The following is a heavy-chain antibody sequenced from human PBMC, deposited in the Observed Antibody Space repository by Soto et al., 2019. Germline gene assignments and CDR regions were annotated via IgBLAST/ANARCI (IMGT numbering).Heavy chain of an antibody. CDR1: GGSFSGYY. J-gene: IGHJ4*02. CDR2: INHSGST. D-gene: IGHD6-6*01. Sequence: SETLSLTCAVYGGSFSGYYWSWIRQPPGKGLEWIGEINHSGSTNYNPSLKSRVTISVDTSKNQFSLKLSSVTAADTAVYYCARLSSSKEFDYWGQGTLVTVSS. V-gene: IGHV4-34*01. CDR3: ARLSSSKEFDY.